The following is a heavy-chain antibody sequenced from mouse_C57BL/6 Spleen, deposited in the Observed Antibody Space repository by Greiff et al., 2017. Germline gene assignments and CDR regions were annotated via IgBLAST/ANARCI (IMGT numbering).Heavy chain of an antibody. CDR3: ATTVVATDWYFDV. V-gene: IGHV1-75*01. CDR1: GYTFTDYY. Sequence: QVQLQQSGPELVKPGASVKISCKASGYTFTDYYINWVKQRPGQGLEWIGWIFPGSGSTYYNEKFKGKATLTVDKSSSTAYMLLSSLTSQDSAVYFCATTVVATDWYFDVWGTGTTVTVSS. D-gene: IGHD1-1*01. CDR2: IFPGSGST. J-gene: IGHJ1*03.